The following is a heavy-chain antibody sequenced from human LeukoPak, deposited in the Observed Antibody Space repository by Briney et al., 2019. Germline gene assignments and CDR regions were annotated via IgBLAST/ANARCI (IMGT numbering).Heavy chain of an antibody. CDR1: GFTFSSYA. Sequence: GGSLRLSCAASGFTFSSYAMHWVRQAPGKGLEYVSAISSNGGSTYYANSVKGRFTISRDNSKNTLYLQMGSLRAEDMAVYYCARIRDYYGSGSYPYGMDVWGQGTTVTVSS. V-gene: IGHV3-64*01. CDR2: ISSNGGST. CDR3: ARIRDYYGSGSYPYGMDV. D-gene: IGHD3-10*01. J-gene: IGHJ6*02.